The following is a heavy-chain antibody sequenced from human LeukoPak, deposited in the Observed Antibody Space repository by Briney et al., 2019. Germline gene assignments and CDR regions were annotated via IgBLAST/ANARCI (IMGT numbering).Heavy chain of an antibody. V-gene: IGHV3-48*01. D-gene: IGHD2-2*01. CDR1: GFIFSSYS. J-gene: IGHJ4*02. CDR3: ARDDGYCSSTSCYGIDY. CDR2: ISTTSSTI. Sequence: PGGSLRLSCAASGFIFSSYSMNWVRQAPGKGLEWVSYISTTSSTIYYADSVKGRFTISRDNAKNSLYLQMNSLRAEDTAVYYCARDDGYCSSTSCYGIDYWGQGTLVTVSS.